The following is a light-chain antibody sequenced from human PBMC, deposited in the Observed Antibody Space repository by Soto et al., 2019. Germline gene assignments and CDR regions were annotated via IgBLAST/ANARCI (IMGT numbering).Light chain of an antibody. CDR1: RGISSY. J-gene: IGKJ2*01. CDR2: AAS. V-gene: IGKV1-27*01. Sequence: DIQMTQSPSSLSASIGDRVTITCRASRGISSYLAWYQQKPGKVPKLLIYAASTLQSGVPSRFSGSGSGTDFTLTISSLQPEDVATYYCQKFNSVPHTFGQGTKLEIK. CDR3: QKFNSVPHT.